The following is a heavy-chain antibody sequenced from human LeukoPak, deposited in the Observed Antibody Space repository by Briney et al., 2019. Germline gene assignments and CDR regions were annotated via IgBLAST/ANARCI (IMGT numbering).Heavy chain of an antibody. J-gene: IGHJ5*02. CDR3: ARAAIFGWFDP. CDR1: GFTFSSYS. D-gene: IGHD3-9*01. CDR2: ISSSSSYI. Sequence: GGSLRLSCAASGFTFSSYSMNWVRQVPGKGLEWVSFISSSSSYIYYADAVQGRFTISRDNAKNSLYLQMNSLRAEDTAVYYCARAAIFGWFDPWGQGTLVTVSS. V-gene: IGHV3-21*01.